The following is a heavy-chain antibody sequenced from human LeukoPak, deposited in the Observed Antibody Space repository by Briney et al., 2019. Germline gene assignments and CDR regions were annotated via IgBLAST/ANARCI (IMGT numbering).Heavy chain of an antibody. CDR3: ARDATPQYSSGWVFFDH. Sequence: PGGSLRLSCGASGFTFSSYEMNWVRQAPGKGLEWVSYISSSGSIIHYTDSVKGRFTISRDNAENSLYLQMNSLRVEDTALYYCARDATPQYSSGWVFFDHWGQGTLVTVSS. D-gene: IGHD6-19*01. V-gene: IGHV3-48*03. CDR1: GFTFSSYE. CDR2: ISSSGSII. J-gene: IGHJ4*02.